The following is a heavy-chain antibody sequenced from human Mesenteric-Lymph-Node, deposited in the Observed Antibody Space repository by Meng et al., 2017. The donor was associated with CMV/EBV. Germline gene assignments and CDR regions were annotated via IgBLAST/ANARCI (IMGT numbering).Heavy chain of an antibody. J-gene: IGHJ6*02. CDR1: GGSISSSSYY. CDR3: ARDRDSAPIGGVDV. Sequence: SETLSLTCTVSGGSISSSSYYWGWIRQPPGKGLEWIGSIYYSGSTYYNPSLESRVTISVDTSNNRFSLKLISVTAADTAVYHCARDRDSAPIGGVDVWGQGTTVTVSS. V-gene: IGHV4-39*07. CDR2: IYYSGST. D-gene: IGHD3-22*01.